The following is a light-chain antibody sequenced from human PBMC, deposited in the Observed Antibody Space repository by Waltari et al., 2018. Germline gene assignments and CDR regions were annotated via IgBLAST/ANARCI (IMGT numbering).Light chain of an antibody. J-gene: IGKJ4*01. CDR3: QQYNSFPLT. CDR2: KAS. V-gene: IGKV1-5*03. CDR1: QSLSRW. Sequence: DIQMTQPPPTLSASVGNRVTITCRSSQSLSRWLAWYQQNPGKAPKLRIYKASSLESGVPSRFSGSGSGTEFTLTISSLQPDDFATYYCQQYNSFPLTFGGGTKVEIK.